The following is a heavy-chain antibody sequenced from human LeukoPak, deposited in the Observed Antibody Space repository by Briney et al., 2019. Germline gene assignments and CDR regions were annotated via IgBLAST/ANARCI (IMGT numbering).Heavy chain of an antibody. J-gene: IGHJ4*02. CDR1: GYTFTSYA. V-gene: IGHV1-3*01. Sequence: GASVMVSCKALGYTFTSYAMHWVRQAPGQRLEWMGWINAGNGDTKYSQKFQDRVTLTRDTSASAAYMELSSLRSEDTAVYYCARPTYYYDSSGYSESPHFDYWGQGTLVTVSS. CDR2: INAGNGDT. D-gene: IGHD3-22*01. CDR3: ARPTYYYDSSGYSESPHFDY.